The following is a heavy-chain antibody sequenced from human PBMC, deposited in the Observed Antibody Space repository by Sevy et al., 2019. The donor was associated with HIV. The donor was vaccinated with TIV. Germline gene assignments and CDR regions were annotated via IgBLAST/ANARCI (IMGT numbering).Heavy chain of an antibody. CDR3: TRHGLRGYSYGLFDN. CDR2: FDYSGTT. CDR1: GGSISSSFYY. D-gene: IGHD5-18*01. J-gene: IGHJ4*02. Sequence: SETLSLTCIVSGGSISSSFYYRGWIRQAPGKGLEWMGSFDYSGTTNYNPSLKSRVTISVDTSKNQFSLRLSSVTATDTAVYYCTRHGLRGYSYGLFDNWGQGTLVTVSS. V-gene: IGHV4-39*01.